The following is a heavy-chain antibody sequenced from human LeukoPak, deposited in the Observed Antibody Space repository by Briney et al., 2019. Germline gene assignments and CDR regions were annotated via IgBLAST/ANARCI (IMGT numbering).Heavy chain of an antibody. CDR1: GFTFSSYG. Sequence: GGSLRLSCAASGFTFSSYGMHWVRQAPGKGLEWVAVISYDGSNKYYADSVKGRFTISRDNSKNTLYLQMNSLSAEDTAVYYCATGLSGYASSLGYWGQGTLVTVSA. D-gene: IGHD6-6*01. J-gene: IGHJ4*02. CDR3: ATGLSGYASSLGY. V-gene: IGHV3-30*03. CDR2: ISYDGSNK.